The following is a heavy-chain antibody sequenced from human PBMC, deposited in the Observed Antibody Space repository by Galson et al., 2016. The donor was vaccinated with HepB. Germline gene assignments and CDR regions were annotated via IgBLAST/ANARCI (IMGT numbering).Heavy chain of an antibody. D-gene: IGHD1-1*01. CDR1: GFTFSGYG. J-gene: IGHJ1*01. Sequence: SLRLSCAASGFTFSGYGMNWVRQTPAKGLEWVSSISSNSNYMYYADSVRGRFTISRDNAKNSLYLQMNSLTAEDTAVYYCGTNPHSNNWIGADDFQYWGQGTLVTVSS. CDR3: GTNPHSNNWIGADDFQY. V-gene: IGHV3-21*01. CDR2: ISSNSNYM.